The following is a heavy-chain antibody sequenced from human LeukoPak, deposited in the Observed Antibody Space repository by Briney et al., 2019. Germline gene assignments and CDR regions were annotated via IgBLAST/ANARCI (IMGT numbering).Heavy chain of an antibody. J-gene: IGHJ4*02. CDR3: ARGYSTGWQYLGYFAY. CDR2: ISYSGGTT. D-gene: IGHD6-19*01. Sequence: GSLRLSCAASGFTFKRAEMNWVRQAPGNGVEWIEHISYSGGTTYYAEAVKGRFTISRDNAQQSVYLQMNSLRVDDTAVYYCARGYSTGWQYLGYFAYWGQGILVTVSS. CDR1: GFTFKRAE. V-gene: IGHV3-48*03.